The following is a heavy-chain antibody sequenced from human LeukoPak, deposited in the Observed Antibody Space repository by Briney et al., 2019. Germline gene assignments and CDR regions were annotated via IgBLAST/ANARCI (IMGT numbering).Heavy chain of an antibody. CDR2: INPNSGGT. CDR1: GYTFTGYY. D-gene: IGHD5-24*01. V-gene: IGHV1-2*02. J-gene: IGHJ4*02. Sequence: ASVKVSCKASGYTFTGYYMHWVRQAPGQGVEWMGWINPNSGGTNYAQKFQGRVTMTRDTSISTAYMELSRLRSDDTAVYYCARDSRDGYNYVDYWGQGTLVTVSS. CDR3: ARDSRDGYNYVDY.